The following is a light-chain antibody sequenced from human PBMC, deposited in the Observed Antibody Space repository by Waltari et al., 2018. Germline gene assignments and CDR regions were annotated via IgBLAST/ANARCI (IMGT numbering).Light chain of an antibody. Sequence: QSALTQPASVSGSPGQSITISCTGATSDIRTYKLVPWYQHHPGKAPKLLIYEANKRPSGISDRFSGSRSGSTASLTISGLQAEDEADYYCCSYAGGGTHVFGPGSRVTVL. J-gene: IGLJ1*01. V-gene: IGLV2-23*01. CDR2: EAN. CDR1: TSDIRTYKL. CDR3: CSYAGGGTHV.